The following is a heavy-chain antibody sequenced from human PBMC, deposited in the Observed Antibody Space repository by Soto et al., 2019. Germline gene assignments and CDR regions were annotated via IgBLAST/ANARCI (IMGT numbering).Heavy chain of an antibody. Sequence: QVQLVQSGAEVKKPGSSVKVSCKASGGTFSSYTISWVRQAPGQGLEWMGRIIPILGIANYAQKFQGRVTITADKSTSTAYMELSSLRSEDTAVYNCARDRVASMTYYYYGMDVWGQGTTVTVSS. D-gene: IGHD2-15*01. CDR1: GGTFSSYT. J-gene: IGHJ6*02. CDR3: ARDRVASMTYYYYGMDV. V-gene: IGHV1-69*08. CDR2: IIPILGIA.